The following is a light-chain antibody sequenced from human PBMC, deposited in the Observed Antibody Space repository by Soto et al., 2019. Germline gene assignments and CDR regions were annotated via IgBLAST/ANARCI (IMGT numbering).Light chain of an antibody. Sequence: EIVLTQSPGTLSLSPGERATLSCRASQSVGRDYLAWYQQKPGQAPRLLIHGTSYRATGIPDRFRGSGSGTDFILTISRLEAEDFAVYYCQQYGSSPLTFGGGTKVDIK. J-gene: IGKJ4*01. V-gene: IGKV3-20*01. CDR1: QSVGRDY. CDR2: GTS. CDR3: QQYGSSPLT.